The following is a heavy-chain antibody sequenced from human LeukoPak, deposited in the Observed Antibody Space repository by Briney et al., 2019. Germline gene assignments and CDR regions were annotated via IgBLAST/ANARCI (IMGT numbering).Heavy chain of an antibody. V-gene: IGHV3-48*01. Sequence: GGSLRLSCAASGFTFSSYSMNWVRQAPGKGLEWVSYISSSNSTIYYADSVKGRFTISRDNAKNSLYLQMNSLRAEDTAVYYCARDSHYYDSRSYGIDVWGQGTTVTVSS. CDR2: ISSSNSTI. J-gene: IGHJ6*02. CDR3: ARDSHYYDSRSYGIDV. CDR1: GFTFSSYS. D-gene: IGHD3-22*01.